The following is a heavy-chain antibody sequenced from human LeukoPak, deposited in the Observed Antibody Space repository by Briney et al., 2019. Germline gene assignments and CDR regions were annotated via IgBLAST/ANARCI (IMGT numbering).Heavy chain of an antibody. V-gene: IGHV1-69*06. D-gene: IGHD3-10*01. J-gene: IGHJ6*04. CDR3: ARPSGWFGELSPYYYGMDV. Sequence: SVTLSCKAYAPTFSSFAISRVRQAPRHMLECMRRIIHLFGTANYAQKFQGRVTITADKSTSSAYMELSSLRSEDTAVYYCARPSGWFGELSPYYYGMDVWGKGTTVTVSS. CDR1: APTFSSFA. CDR2: IIHLFGTA.